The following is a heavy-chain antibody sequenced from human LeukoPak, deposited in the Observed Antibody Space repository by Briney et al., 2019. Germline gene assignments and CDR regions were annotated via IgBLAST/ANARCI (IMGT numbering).Heavy chain of an antibody. Sequence: GGSLRLSCAASGFTLSSYDMYWVRQAPGKGLEWVAVISYDGSNKYYADSVKGRFTISRDDSKNTLYVQMNSLRGEDTAVYYCARAPRTSAVFDPWGQGTLVTVSS. CDR1: GFTLSSYD. CDR2: ISYDGSNK. V-gene: IGHV3-30-3*01. J-gene: IGHJ5*02. D-gene: IGHD6-13*01. CDR3: ARAPRTSAVFDP.